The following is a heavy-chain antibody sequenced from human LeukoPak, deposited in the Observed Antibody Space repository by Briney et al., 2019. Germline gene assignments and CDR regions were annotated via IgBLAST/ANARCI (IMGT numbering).Heavy chain of an antibody. CDR2: IYWDGDK. Sequence: SGPTLVKPPQTLTLTCTFSGFSLRTTGVGVGWIRQPPGKALEWLALIYWDGDKRYSPSLKNKLTITKDTSKNQVVLTMTNMDPVDTATYYCTHTGKVTRYGVIDYWGQGTLVTVSS. CDR3: THTGKVTRYGVIDY. CDR1: GFSLRTTGVG. V-gene: IGHV2-5*02. J-gene: IGHJ4*02. D-gene: IGHD1-1*01.